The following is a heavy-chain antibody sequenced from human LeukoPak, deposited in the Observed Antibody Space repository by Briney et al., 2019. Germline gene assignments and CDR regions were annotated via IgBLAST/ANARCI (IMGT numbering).Heavy chain of an antibody. J-gene: IGHJ6*03. CDR2: ISYSGSP. V-gene: IGHV4-31*03. D-gene: IGHD6-13*01. CDR1: GGSISSGSYY. CDR3: ASSVYSMTNYYYYYMDV. Sequence: SETLSLTCTVSGGSISSGSYYWSWIRQHPGKGLEWIGYISYSGSPYYNPSLRSRVTISVDRSKNQFSLKLSSVTAADTAVYYCASSVYSMTNYYYYYMDVWGKGTTVTVSS.